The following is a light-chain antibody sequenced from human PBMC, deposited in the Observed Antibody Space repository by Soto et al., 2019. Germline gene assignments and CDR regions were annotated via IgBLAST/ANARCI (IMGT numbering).Light chain of an antibody. J-gene: IGLJ2*01. CDR3: NSYTSSSTLV. CDR1: SSDVGAYNY. CDR2: EVN. V-gene: IGLV2-14*01. Sequence: QSALTQPASVSGSPGQSITISCTGTSSDVGAYNYVSWYQQHPGKAPKLMIYEVNNRPSGVSNRFSGSKSGNTASLTISGLQAEDEADYYCNSYTSSSTLVFGGGTKLTVL.